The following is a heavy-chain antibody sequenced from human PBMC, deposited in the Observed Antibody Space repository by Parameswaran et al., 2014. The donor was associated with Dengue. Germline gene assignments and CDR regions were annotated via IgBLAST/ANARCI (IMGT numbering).Heavy chain of an antibody. CDR2: ISYDGSNK. Sequence: WIRQPPGKGLEWVAVISYDGSNKYYADSVKGRFTISRDNSKNTLYLQMNSLRAEDTAVYYCARDVEVYGDSNFDYWGQGTLVTVSS. D-gene: IGHD4-17*01. V-gene: IGHV3-30*04. CDR3: ARDVEVYGDSNFDY. J-gene: IGHJ4*02.